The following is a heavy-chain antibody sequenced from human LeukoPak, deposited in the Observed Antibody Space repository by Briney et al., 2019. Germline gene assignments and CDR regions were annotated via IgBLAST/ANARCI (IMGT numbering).Heavy chain of an antibody. CDR2: INHSGST. V-gene: IGHV4-34*01. CDR1: GGSFSGYY. D-gene: IGHD1-26*01. CDR3: ARGHDGGATSPFDY. J-gene: IGHJ4*02. Sequence: SETLSLTCAVYGGSFSGYYWSWIRQPPGKGLEWIGEINHSGSTNYNPSLKGRVTISVDTSKNQFSLKLSSVTAADTAVYYCARGHDGGATSPFDYWGQGTLVTVSS.